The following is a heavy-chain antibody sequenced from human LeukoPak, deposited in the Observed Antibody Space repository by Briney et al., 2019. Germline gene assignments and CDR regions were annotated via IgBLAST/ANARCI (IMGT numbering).Heavy chain of an antibody. D-gene: IGHD2-21*02. Sequence: PGRSLRLXCAASGFTFSSYGMHWVRQAPGKGLEWVAVIWYDGSNKYYADSVKGRFTISRDNSKNTLYLQMNSLRAEDTAVYYCAKDLGYCGGDCYSFIDYWGQGTLVTVSS. V-gene: IGHV3-33*06. CDR2: IWYDGSNK. CDR3: AKDLGYCGGDCYSFIDY. CDR1: GFTFSSYG. J-gene: IGHJ4*02.